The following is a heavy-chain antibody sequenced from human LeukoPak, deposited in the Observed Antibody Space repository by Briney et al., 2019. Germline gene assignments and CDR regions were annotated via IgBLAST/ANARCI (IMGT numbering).Heavy chain of an antibody. CDR2: IYTSGST. CDR1: GGSISSYY. V-gene: IGHV4-4*07. J-gene: IGHJ6*02. Sequence: PSETLSLTCIVPGGSISSYYWSWIRQPAGKGLEWIGRIYTSGSTNYNPSLKSRVTMSVDTSKNHFSLKLSSVTAADTAVYYCARDLLWVHGMDVWGQGTTVTVSS. CDR3: ARDLLWVHGMDV. D-gene: IGHD3-10*01.